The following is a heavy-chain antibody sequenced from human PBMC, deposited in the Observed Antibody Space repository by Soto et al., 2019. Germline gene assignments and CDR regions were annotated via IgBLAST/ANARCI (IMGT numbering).Heavy chain of an antibody. V-gene: IGHV3-23*01. Sequence: EPQLLESGGGLGHPGGSLRLSCAASGFTFSSYAMSWVRQAPGEGLEWVAAISGSGVSTYYADYVRGRSTISRDNSKKTVDLQMNSLRAEDTAVYYCAKFYCISTMCQAPAAKSTGGFEIWGQGTLVTVSS. D-gene: IGHD2-2*01. J-gene: IGHJ3*02. CDR3: AKFYCISTMCQAPAAKSTGGFEI. CDR2: ISGSGVST. CDR1: GFTFSSYA.